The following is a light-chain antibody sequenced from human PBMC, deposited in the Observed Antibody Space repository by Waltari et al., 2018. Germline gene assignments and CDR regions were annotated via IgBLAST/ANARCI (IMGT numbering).Light chain of an antibody. CDR2: DVN. CDR3: SSYRRSDIVV. J-gene: IGLJ2*01. V-gene: IGLV2-14*03. CDR1: RSDVGGYNY. Sequence: QSALTQPASVSGSPGQSITIPRTGTRSDVGGYNYVSGYQHHPGKAPKIMTYDVNDRPSGVSNRFSGSKSGNTASLTISGLQAEDEADYYCSSYRRSDIVVFGGETKLTV.